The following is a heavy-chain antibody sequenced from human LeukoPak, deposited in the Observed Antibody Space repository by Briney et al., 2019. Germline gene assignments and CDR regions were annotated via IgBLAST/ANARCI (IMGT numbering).Heavy chain of an antibody. D-gene: IGHD3-22*01. J-gene: IGHJ4*02. CDR3: AGVGVDSSGYYPFDY. CDR2: INPYSGGT. V-gene: IGHV1-2*02. Sequence: ASVKVSCKASGGTFSSYAISWVRQAPGQGLEWMGWINPYSGGTNYAQKFQGRVTMTRDTSISTAYMELSRLRSDDTAVYYCAGVGVDSSGYYPFDYWGQGTLVTVSS. CDR1: GGTFSSYA.